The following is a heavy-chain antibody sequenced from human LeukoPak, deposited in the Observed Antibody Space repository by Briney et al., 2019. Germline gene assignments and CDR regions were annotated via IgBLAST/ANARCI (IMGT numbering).Heavy chain of an antibody. CDR2: ISSSSSYT. V-gene: IGHV3-11*03. CDR1: GFTFSDYY. D-gene: IGHD3-22*01. J-gene: IGHJ4*02. CDR3: AKQPTIYDSSGYYFDY. Sequence: GGSLRLSCAASGFTFSDYYMSWIRQAPGKGLEWVSYISSSSSYTNYADSVKGRFTISRDNAKNSLYLQMNSLRAEDTAVYYCAKQPTIYDSSGYYFDYWGQGTLVTVSS.